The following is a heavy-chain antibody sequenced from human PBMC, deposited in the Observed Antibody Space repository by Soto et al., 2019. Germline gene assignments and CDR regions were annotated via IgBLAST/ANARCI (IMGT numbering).Heavy chain of an antibody. V-gene: IGHV1-46*01. D-gene: IGHD5-18*01. Sequence: ASVKVSCKASGYTFTSYYMHWVRQAPGQGLEWMGIINPSGGSTSYAQKFQGRVTMTRDTSTSTVYMELSSLRSEDTAVYYCAGGPNPIFGNTAMFTAFDYWGRGTLVPVSS. CDR2: INPSGGST. J-gene: IGHJ4*02. CDR1: GYTFTSYY. CDR3: AGGPNPIFGNTAMFTAFDY.